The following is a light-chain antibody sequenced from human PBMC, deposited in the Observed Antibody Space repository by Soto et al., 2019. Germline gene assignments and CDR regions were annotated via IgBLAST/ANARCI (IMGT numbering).Light chain of an antibody. CDR2: GVS. V-gene: IGLV2-14*01. CDR3: SSYTSSSTLVV. Sequence: QSALTQPASVSGSPGQSITISCTGTSSDVGGYNYVSWYQQHPGKAPKLMIYGVSNRPSGVSNRFSGSKSGSTASLTISGLQAEDEADYYCSSYTSSSTLVVFGGGTKLTVL. CDR1: SSDVGGYNY. J-gene: IGLJ2*01.